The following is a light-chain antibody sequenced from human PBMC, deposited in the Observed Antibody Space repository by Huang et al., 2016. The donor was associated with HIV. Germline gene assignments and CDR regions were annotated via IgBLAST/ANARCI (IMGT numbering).Light chain of an antibody. Sequence: DIQMTQSPYSLSASVGDRVTITCRASQNISSFLNWYQQKPGKAPTLLIHAASNLLSGVPLRFSGSGSGTNFILSISSLQPDDFVTYYCQQSYSSPLTFGPGTTVDI. CDR3: QQSYSSPLT. V-gene: IGKV1-39*01. J-gene: IGKJ3*01. CDR1: QNISSF. CDR2: AAS.